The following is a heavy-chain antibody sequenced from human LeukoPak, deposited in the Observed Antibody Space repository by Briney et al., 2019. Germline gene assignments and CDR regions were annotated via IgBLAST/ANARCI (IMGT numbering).Heavy chain of an antibody. J-gene: IGHJ4*02. CDR3: VKGEAGYDFWSGYYDY. D-gene: IGHD3-3*01. Sequence: GGSLRLSYSASGFTFSSYAMYWVRQAPGKGLEYVSAISSNGGSTYYADSVKGRFTISRDNSKNTLYLQMSSLRAEDTAVYYCVKGEAGYDFWSGYYDYWGQGALVTVSS. CDR2: ISSNGGST. V-gene: IGHV3-64D*09. CDR1: GFTFSSYA.